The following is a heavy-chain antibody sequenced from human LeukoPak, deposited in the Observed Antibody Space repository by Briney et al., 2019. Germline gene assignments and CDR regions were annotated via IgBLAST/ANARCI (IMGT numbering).Heavy chain of an antibody. D-gene: IGHD3-22*01. Sequence: ASVKVSCKASGYTFTSYGISWVRQAPGQGLEWMGWISAYNGNTNYAQKLQGRVTMTTDTSTSTAYMELRSLRSDDTAVYYCARGPNEDDSSSSYFDYWGQGTLVTVSS. CDR1: GYTFTSYG. CDR2: ISAYNGNT. J-gene: IGHJ4*02. V-gene: IGHV1-18*01. CDR3: ARGPNEDDSSSSYFDY.